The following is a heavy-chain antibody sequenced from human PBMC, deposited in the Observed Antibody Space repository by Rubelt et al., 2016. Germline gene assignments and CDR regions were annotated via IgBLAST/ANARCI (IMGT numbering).Heavy chain of an antibody. J-gene: IGHJ4*02. V-gene: IGHV4-59*01. D-gene: IGHD5-12*01. CDR1: GGSISSYY. CDR3: ARSAWIPHYFDY. CDR2: IYYSGST. Sequence: QVQLQESGPGLVKPSETLSLTCTVSGGSISSYYWSWIRQPPGKALEWIGYIYYSGSTNYNPSLKSRVTISVDTSKNQFSLKLSSVTAADTAVYYCARSAWIPHYFDYWGQGTLVTVSS.